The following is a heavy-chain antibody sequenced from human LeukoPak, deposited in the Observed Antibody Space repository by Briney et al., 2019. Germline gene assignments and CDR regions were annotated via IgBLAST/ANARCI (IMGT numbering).Heavy chain of an antibody. Sequence: GGSLRLSCAASGFTFSSYWMHWVRQAPGKGLVWVSRINSDGSSTSYADSVKGRFTISRDNAKNTLYLQMNSLGAEDTAVYYCARDPGLGSYPSDAFDIWGQGTMVTVSS. CDR1: GFTFSSYW. CDR2: INSDGSST. V-gene: IGHV3-74*01. CDR3: ARDPGLGSYPSDAFDI. D-gene: IGHD3-10*01. J-gene: IGHJ3*02.